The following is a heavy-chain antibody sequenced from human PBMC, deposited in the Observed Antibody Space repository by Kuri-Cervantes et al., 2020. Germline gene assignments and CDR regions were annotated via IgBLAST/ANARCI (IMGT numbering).Heavy chain of an antibody. CDR3: ARAEDFWSGYYSDY. CDR2: ISSSSSYI. CDR1: GFTFSSHA. Sequence: GESLKISCAASGFTFSSHAMSWVRQAPGKGLEWVSSISSSSSYIYYADSVKGRFTISRDNAKNSLYLQMNSLRAEDTAVYYCARAEDFWSGYYSDYWGQGTLVTVSS. J-gene: IGHJ4*02. V-gene: IGHV3-21*01. D-gene: IGHD3-3*01.